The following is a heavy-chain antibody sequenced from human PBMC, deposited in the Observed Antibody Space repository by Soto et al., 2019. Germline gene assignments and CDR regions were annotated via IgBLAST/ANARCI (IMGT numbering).Heavy chain of an antibody. D-gene: IGHD6-13*01. V-gene: IGHV4-31*03. J-gene: IGHJ4*02. CDR1: GGSIRSGVYY. Sequence: SETLSITCTVSGGSIRSGVYYWSWIRQHPGKGLDWIGYISYGGTTYYNPSLESRVTISADTSKHQFSLKLISVTAADTAVYYCARRIGTAGLFHYWGQGTLVTV. CDR3: ARRIGTAGLFHY. CDR2: ISYGGTT.